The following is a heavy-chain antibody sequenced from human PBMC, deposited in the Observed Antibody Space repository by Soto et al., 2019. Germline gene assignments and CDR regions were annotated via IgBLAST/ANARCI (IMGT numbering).Heavy chain of an antibody. J-gene: IGHJ5*02. D-gene: IGHD3-22*01. CDR3: ATTPTYYYDSSGYYSGFDP. CDR1: GYTFTSYG. V-gene: IGHV1-18*01. Sequence: ASVKVSCKASGYTFTSYGISWVRQAPGQGLEWMGWISAYNGNTNYAQKLQGRVTMTTDTSTSTAYMELSSLRSEDTAVYYCATTPTYYYDSSGYYSGFDPWGQGTLVTVSS. CDR2: ISAYNGNT.